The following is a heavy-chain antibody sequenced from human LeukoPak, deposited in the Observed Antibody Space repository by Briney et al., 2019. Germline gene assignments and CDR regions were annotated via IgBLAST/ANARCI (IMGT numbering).Heavy chain of an antibody. V-gene: IGHV4-39*01. D-gene: IGHD1-26*01. Sequence: SETLSLTCTVSGGSISSNNYYWGWIRQPPGKGLEWIGSIYNSGSTYYNPSLKSRVTISVDTSKNQFALKLSSVTAADTAVYYCARLVGAATDPFDYWGQGTLVTVSS. CDR2: IYNSGST. J-gene: IGHJ4*02. CDR1: GGSISSNNYY. CDR3: ARLVGAATDPFDY.